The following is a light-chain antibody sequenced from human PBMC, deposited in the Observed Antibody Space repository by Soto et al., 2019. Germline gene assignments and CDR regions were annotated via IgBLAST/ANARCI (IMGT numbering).Light chain of an antibody. CDR3: HQYNSWPPGT. Sequence: EVVLTQYPAILSVSPGERATLSCRASQSISRSLAWYQQKPGQAPRLLISDASTRATGIPARFSGSGSGTEFTLTISSLQSEDFALYYCHQYNSWPPGTFGQGTMVDVK. CDR2: DAS. V-gene: IGKV3-15*01. CDR1: QSISRS. J-gene: IGKJ2*01.